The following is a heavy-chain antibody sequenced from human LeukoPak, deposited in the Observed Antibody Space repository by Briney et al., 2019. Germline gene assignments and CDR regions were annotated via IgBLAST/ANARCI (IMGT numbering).Heavy chain of an antibody. D-gene: IGHD3-10*01. Sequence: PGGSLRLSCAASGFTFSSYGMHWVRQAPGKGLEWVAVISYDGSNKYYADSVKGRFTISRDNAKNSLYLQMNSLRAEDTAVYYCARGRSMVRGADAFDIWGQGTMVTVSS. J-gene: IGHJ3*02. V-gene: IGHV3-30*03. CDR1: GFTFSSYG. CDR3: ARGRSMVRGADAFDI. CDR2: ISYDGSNK.